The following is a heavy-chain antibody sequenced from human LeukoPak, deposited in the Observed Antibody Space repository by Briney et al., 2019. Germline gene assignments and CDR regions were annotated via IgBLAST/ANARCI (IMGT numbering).Heavy chain of an antibody. V-gene: IGHV4-59*01. J-gene: IGHJ3*02. CDR1: GGSISSYY. CDR3: AKIQWPQVDAFDI. CDR2: IYYSGST. D-gene: IGHD6-19*01. Sequence: PSETLSLTCTVSGGSISSYYWSWIRQPPGKGLEWIGYIYYSGSTNYNPSLKSRVTISVDTSKNQFSLKLSSVTAADTAVYYCAKIQWPQVDAFDIWGQGTKVTVSS.